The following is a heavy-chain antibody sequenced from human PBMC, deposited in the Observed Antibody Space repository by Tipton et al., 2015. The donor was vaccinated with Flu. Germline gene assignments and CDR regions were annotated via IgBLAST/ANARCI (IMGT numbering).Heavy chain of an antibody. CDR3: ARDRWYSGSLGAERTFDY. J-gene: IGHJ4*02. V-gene: IGHV3-11*06. CDR2: ISSSSSYT. D-gene: IGHD1-26*01. CDR1: GFTFSDYY. Sequence: SLRLSCAASGFTFSDYYMSWIRQAPGKGLEWVSYISSSSSYTNYADSVKGRFTISRDNAKNSLYLQMNSLRAEDTAVYYCARDRWYSGSLGAERTFDYWGQGTLVTVSS.